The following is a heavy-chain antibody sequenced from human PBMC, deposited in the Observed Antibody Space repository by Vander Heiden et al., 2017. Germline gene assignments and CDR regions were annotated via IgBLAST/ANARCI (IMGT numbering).Heavy chain of an antibody. V-gene: IGHV1-69*01. CDR2: IIPILGTA. J-gene: IGHJ6*02. CDR1: GGTFSSYA. Sequence: QVQLVQSGAEVKKPGSSVKVSCKASGGTFSSYAISWVRQAPGQGLEWMGGIIPILGTANYAQKFQGRVTITADESTSTAYMELSSLRSEDTAVYFCARGHGSGMRYYSGLDVWGQGTTVTVSS. CDR3: ARGHGSGMRYYSGLDV. D-gene: IGHD3-10*01.